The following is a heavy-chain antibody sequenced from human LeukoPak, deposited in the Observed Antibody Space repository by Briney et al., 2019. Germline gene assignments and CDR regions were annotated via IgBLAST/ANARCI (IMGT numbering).Heavy chain of an antibody. D-gene: IGHD4-17*01. CDR1: GGSISSYY. Sequence: SETLSLTCTVSGGSISSYYWSWIRQPPGKGLEWIGYIYYSGGTNYNPSLKSRVTMSVDTSKNQFSLKLSSVTATDTAVYYCARVHGDYVDYWGQGTLVTVSS. CDR3: ARVHGDYVDY. CDR2: IYYSGGT. V-gene: IGHV4-59*01. J-gene: IGHJ4*02.